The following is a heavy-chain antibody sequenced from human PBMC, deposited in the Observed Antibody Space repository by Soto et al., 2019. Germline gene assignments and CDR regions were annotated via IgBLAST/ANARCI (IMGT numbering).Heavy chain of an antibody. CDR1: GFTFSNYA. CDR3: AKDSDTKRGPDY. D-gene: IGHD3-10*01. CDR2: ISVSSDNT. Sequence: EVQLLESGGGLVQPGGSLRLSCAASGFTFSNYAMNWVLQAPGKGLEWVSGISVSSDNTFYADSVNGRFTISRDNSKSTLFLQMNSLRAEDTALYYCAKDSDTKRGPDYWGQGTLVTVSS. J-gene: IGHJ4*02. V-gene: IGHV3-23*01.